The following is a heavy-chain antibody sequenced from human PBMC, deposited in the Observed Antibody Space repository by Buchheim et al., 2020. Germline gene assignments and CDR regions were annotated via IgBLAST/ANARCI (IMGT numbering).Heavy chain of an antibody. CDR3: AKGSEEYSSNFEY. CDR2: ISGSGGST. D-gene: IGHD6-6*01. V-gene: IGHV3-23*01. Sequence: EVLLLESGGGLVQPGGSLRLSCAASGFTFSSYAMSWVRQAPGQGLEWVSGISGSGGSTYYADSVKGRFTISRANFRNKLFLQMNSLRAEDTAVYYCAKGSEEYSSNFEYWGQGTL. CDR1: GFTFSSYA. J-gene: IGHJ4*02.